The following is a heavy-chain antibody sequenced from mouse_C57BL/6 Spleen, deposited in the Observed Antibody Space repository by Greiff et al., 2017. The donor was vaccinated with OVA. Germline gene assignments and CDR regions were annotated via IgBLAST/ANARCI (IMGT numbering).Heavy chain of an antibody. V-gene: IGHV1-81*01. J-gene: IGHJ4*01. CDR1: GYTFTSYG. CDR3: AILGSDAIDY. CDR2: IYPRSGNT. Sequence: QVQLQQSGAELARPGASVKLSCKASGYTFTSYGISWVKQRTGQGLEWIGEIYPRSGNTYYNEKFKGKATLTADQSSSTAYMELRSLTSDDSAVYFCAILGSDAIDYWGQGTSVTVSS.